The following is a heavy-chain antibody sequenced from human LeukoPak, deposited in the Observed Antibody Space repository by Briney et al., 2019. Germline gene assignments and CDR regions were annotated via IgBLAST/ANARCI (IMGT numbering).Heavy chain of an antibody. V-gene: IGHV3-23*01. Sequence: GGSLRLSCAASGFTFSSYAMSWVRQAPGKGLEWVSAISGSGGSTYYADSVKGRSTISRDNSKNTLYLQMNSLRAEDTAVYYCAKDPYCSSTSCYPGVYFDYWGQGTLVTVSS. CDR2: ISGSGGST. J-gene: IGHJ4*02. CDR3: AKDPYCSSTSCYPGVYFDY. CDR1: GFTFSSYA. D-gene: IGHD2-2*01.